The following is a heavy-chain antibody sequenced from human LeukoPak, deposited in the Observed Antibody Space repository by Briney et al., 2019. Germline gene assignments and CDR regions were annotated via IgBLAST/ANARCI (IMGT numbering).Heavy chain of an antibody. D-gene: IGHD6-19*01. V-gene: IGHV1-18*01. J-gene: IGHJ4*02. CDR1: GDTFSRYA. CDR3: ARLYSSGWIDY. Sequence: GASVKVSCKASGDTFSRYAISWVRQAPGQGLEWMGWISAYNGNTNYAQKLQGRVTMTTDTSTSTAYMELRSLRSDDTAVYYCARLYSSGWIDYWGQGTLVTVSS. CDR2: ISAYNGNT.